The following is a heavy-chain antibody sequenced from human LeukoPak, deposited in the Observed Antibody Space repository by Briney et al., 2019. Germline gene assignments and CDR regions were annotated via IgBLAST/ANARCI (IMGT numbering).Heavy chain of an antibody. J-gene: IGHJ4*02. Sequence: GGSLRLSCAASGFTFSNAWMSWVRQAPGKGLEWVGRIKSKTDGGTTDYAAPVKGRFTISRDDSKNTLYLQMNSLRAEDTAVYYCATSTLILRLIFDYWGQGTLVTVSS. V-gene: IGHV3-15*01. CDR1: GFTFSNAW. CDR3: ATSTLILRLIFDY. CDR2: IKSKTDGGTT. D-gene: IGHD4-17*01.